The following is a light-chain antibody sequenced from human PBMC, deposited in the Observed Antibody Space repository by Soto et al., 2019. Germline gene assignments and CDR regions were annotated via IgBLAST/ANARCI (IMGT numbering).Light chain of an antibody. CDR1: QSINSW. V-gene: IGKV1-5*03. CDR3: QQYNSDPT. CDR2: KAS. Sequence: DILMTQSPSTLSASVGERVTITCRASQSINSWLAWYQQKPGNAPKLLIYKASSLESGVPSSFSGSGSGTEFNLPSSSLQPDDVASYYFQQYNSDPTFGQRTKVEIK. J-gene: IGKJ1*01.